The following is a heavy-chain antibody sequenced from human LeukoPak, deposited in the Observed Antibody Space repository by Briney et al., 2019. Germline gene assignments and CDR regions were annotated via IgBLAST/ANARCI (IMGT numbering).Heavy chain of an antibody. CDR3: ARGAYTLYYFDY. CDR2: ISGSGGST. CDR1: GFTFTSYA. D-gene: IGHD2-21*01. J-gene: IGHJ4*02. V-gene: IGHV3-23*01. Sequence: QAGGSLRLSCAASGFTFTSYAMSWVRLAPGKGLEWVSAISGSGGSTYYADSVKGRFTISRDNSKNTLYLQMNSLRAEDTAVYYCARGAYTLYYFDYWGQGTLVTVSS.